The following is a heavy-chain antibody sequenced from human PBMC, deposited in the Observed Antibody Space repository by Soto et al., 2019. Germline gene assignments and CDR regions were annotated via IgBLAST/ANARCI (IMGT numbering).Heavy chain of an antibody. CDR1: GYSFSFYG. J-gene: IGHJ5*02. CDR3: ARDWKGAEGFDT. D-gene: IGHD1-1*01. V-gene: IGHV1-18*01. Sequence: ASVKVSCKASGYSFSFYGINWVRQAPGQGLEWMGWINPHNGNRNYAQKFGGRVTMTIDTSTTTVFMELRSLTSDDTAMYFCARDWKGAEGFDTWGQGTLVTVSS. CDR2: INPHNGNR.